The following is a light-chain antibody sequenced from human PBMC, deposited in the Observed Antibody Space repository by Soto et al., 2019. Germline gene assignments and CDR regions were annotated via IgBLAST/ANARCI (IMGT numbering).Light chain of an antibody. CDR2: KAS. CDR3: QQYNSNSRA. Sequence: DIQMTQSPSTLSASIGDRVTITCRASQSISIWLAWYQQKPGKTPKLLIHKASNLESGVPARFSGSGSGTEFTLTISSLQPDDFATYYCQQYNSNSRAFGQGTKVDIK. V-gene: IGKV1-5*03. CDR1: QSISIW. J-gene: IGKJ1*01.